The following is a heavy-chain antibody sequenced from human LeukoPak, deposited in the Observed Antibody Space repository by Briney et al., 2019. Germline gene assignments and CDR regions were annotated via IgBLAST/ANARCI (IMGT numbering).Heavy chain of an antibody. CDR3: ASCSSGYRPRFDY. D-gene: IGHD3-22*01. V-gene: IGHV1-2*02. Sequence: GASVKVSCKASGYTFTGYYLHWVRQAPGQGLEWMGCVNPNSGDTNYAQKFQGSVTMTRDTSISTVYMELSRLRSDDTAVYYCASCSSGYRPRFDYWGQGTLVTVSS. CDR2: VNPNSGDT. J-gene: IGHJ4*02. CDR1: GYTFTGYY.